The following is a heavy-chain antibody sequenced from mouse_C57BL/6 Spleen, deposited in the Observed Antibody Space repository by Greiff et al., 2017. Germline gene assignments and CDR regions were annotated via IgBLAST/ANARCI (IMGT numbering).Heavy chain of an antibody. CDR2: ISYDGSN. CDR3: ARGLYDGYYGYFDY. V-gene: IGHV3-6*01. CDR1: GYSITSGYY. D-gene: IGHD2-3*01. J-gene: IGHJ2*01. Sequence: EVQLQESGPGLVKPSQSLSLTCSVTGYSITSGYYWNWIRQFPGNKLEWMGYISYDGSNNYNPSLKNRISITRDTSKNQFFLKLNSVTTEDTATYYCARGLYDGYYGYFDYWGQGTTLTVSS.